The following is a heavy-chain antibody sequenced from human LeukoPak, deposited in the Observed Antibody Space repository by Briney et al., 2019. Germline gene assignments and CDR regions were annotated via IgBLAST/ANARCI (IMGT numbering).Heavy chain of an antibody. CDR3: ARDTIVVVTAPLDY. CDR2: ISSSSSYI. J-gene: IGHJ4*02. Sequence: GGSLRLSCAASGFTFSSYSMNWVRQAPGKGLEWVSSISSSSSYIYYADSVKGRFTISRDNAKDSLYLQMNSLRAEDTAVYYCARDTIVVVTAPLDYWGQGTLVTVSS. CDR1: GFTFSSYS. D-gene: IGHD2-21*02. V-gene: IGHV3-21*01.